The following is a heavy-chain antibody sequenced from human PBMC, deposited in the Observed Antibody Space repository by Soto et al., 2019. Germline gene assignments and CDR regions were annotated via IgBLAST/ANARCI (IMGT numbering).Heavy chain of an antibody. Sequence: SETLSLTCVVSGGSISSCNWWSWVRQSPGKGLEWIGEIYHTGITNYNPSLKSRVNISVDKSNNQFSLMLRSVTAADTAVYYCARDKITGLFDYWGQGTLVTVSS. CDR2: IYHTGIT. CDR1: GGSISSCNW. D-gene: IGHD2-8*02. CDR3: ARDKITGLFDY. V-gene: IGHV4-4*02. J-gene: IGHJ4*02.